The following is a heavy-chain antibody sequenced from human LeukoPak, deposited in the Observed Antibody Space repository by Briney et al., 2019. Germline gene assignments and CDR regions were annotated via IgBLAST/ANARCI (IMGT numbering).Heavy chain of an antibody. V-gene: IGHV4-30-2*01. Sequence: SETLSLTCTVSGGSISSGGYYWSWIRQPPGKGLEWIGYIYHSGSTYYNPSLKSRVTISVDTSKNQFSLKLSSVTAADTAVYYCARRRITEYYFDYWGQGTLVTVSS. CDR3: ARRRITEYYFDY. J-gene: IGHJ4*02. D-gene: IGHD3-10*01. CDR1: GGSISSGGYY. CDR2: IYHSGST.